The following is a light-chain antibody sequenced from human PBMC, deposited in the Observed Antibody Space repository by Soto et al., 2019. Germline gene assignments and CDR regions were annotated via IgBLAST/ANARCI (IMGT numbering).Light chain of an antibody. CDR1: SSNIGAGYD. CDR2: GNS. J-gene: IGLJ1*01. V-gene: IGLV1-40*01. CDR3: QSYDSSLSGSKV. Sequence: QSVLTQPRSVSGAPGKRVTISCTGSSSNIGAGYDVHWYQQLPGTAPKPLIYGNSNRPSGVTDRFSGSKYVTSASLATTGLQAEDEADYYCQSYDSSLSGSKVFGTGTKVTVL.